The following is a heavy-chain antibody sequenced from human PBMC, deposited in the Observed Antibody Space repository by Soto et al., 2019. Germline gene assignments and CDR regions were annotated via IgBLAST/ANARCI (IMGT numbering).Heavy chain of an antibody. V-gene: IGHV3-23*01. CDR3: AKFASMVRGVITPFDY. D-gene: IGHD3-10*01. CDR1: GFTFSSYA. CDR2: ISGSGGST. Sequence: GGSLRLSCAASGFTFSSYAMSWVRQAPGKGLEWVSAISGSGGSTYYADSVKGRFTISRDNSKNTLYLQMNSLRAEDTAVYYCAKFASMVRGVITPFDYWGQGTLVTVSS. J-gene: IGHJ4*02.